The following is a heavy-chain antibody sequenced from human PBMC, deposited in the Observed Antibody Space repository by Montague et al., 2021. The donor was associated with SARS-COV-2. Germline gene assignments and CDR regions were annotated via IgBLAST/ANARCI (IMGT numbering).Heavy chain of an antibody. D-gene: IGHD6-19*01. CDR1: GGSISSGSYC. Sequence: TLSLTCTVSGGSISSGSYCWSWIRQPAGKGLEWIGRISISGSTNYNPSFKSRVTISVDTSKNQFSLKLSSVTAADTAVYYCARDIAVAGLFDYWGQGTLVTVSS. CDR2: ISISGST. V-gene: IGHV4-61*02. J-gene: IGHJ4*02. CDR3: ARDIAVAGLFDY.